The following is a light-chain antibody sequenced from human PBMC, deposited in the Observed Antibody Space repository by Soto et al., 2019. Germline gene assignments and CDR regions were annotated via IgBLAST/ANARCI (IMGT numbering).Light chain of an antibody. CDR1: QGISNY. J-gene: IGKJ5*01. Sequence: DIQMTQSPSSLSASVGDRVTITCRASQGISNYLAWYQQKPGKVPKLLIYAASTLQSGVPPRFSGSGSGTDFTLTISSLQPEDVATYYCQKYNSALPIFGQGTRLEIK. CDR3: QKYNSALPI. CDR2: AAS. V-gene: IGKV1-27*01.